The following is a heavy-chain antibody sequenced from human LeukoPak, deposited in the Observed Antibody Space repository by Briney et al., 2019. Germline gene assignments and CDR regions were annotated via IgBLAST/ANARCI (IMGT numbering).Heavy chain of an antibody. J-gene: IGHJ4*02. CDR2: IKYDESEK. CDR1: GFTFSRYW. V-gene: IGHV3-7*03. CDR3: TRDQTPYY. Sequence: GGSLRLSCAASGFTFSRYWMSWVRQAPGKGLEWVANIKYDESEKHYEGSVKGRVTISRDNARNSLYLQMNSLRTEDTAVYYCTRDQTPYYWGQGTLVTVSS.